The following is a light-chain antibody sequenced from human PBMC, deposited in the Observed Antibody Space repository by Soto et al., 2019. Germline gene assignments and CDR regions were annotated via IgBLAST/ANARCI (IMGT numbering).Light chain of an antibody. CDR2: AAS. V-gene: IGKV1-9*01. CDR3: QQLNSYSWT. Sequence: DIQLTQSPSFLSASVGQRVTITCRASQGISSYLAWYQQKPGKAPKLLFYAASTLQSGVPSTFSGSGSGTEFTLTISSLQPEDFATYYCQQLNSYSWTFGQGTKVELK. CDR1: QGISSY. J-gene: IGKJ1*01.